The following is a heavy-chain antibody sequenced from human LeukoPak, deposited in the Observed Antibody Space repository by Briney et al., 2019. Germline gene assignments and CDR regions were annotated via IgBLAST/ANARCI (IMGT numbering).Heavy chain of an antibody. V-gene: IGHV3-74*01. Sequence: GGSLRLSCAASGFTFSSYWMHWVRHAPGKGLVWVSRINSDGSSTSYADSVKGRFTISRDNAKNTLYLQMNSLRAEDTAVYYCARDRLADYYYYGMDVWGQGTTVTVSS. CDR1: GFTFSSYW. CDR2: INSDGSST. D-gene: IGHD6-6*01. CDR3: ARDRLADYYYYGMDV. J-gene: IGHJ6*02.